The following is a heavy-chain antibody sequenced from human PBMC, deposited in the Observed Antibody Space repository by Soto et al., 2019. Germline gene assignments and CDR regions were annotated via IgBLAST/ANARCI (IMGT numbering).Heavy chain of an antibody. V-gene: IGHV4-59*01. Sequence: SETLSLTCTVSGGSISTYYWSWIRQPPGKGLEWIGYIYYSGSTSYNPSLKSRVTISVDTSKNQFSLKLRSVTAADTAVYYCASDRSSGWDQGYGMDVWRQRTTFTVSS. J-gene: IGHJ6*02. D-gene: IGHD6-19*01. CDR3: ASDRSSGWDQGYGMDV. CDR2: IYYSGST. CDR1: GGSISTYY.